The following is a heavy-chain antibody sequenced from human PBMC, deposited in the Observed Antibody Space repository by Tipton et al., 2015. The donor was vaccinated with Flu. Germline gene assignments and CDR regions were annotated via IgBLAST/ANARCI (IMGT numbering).Heavy chain of an antibody. V-gene: IGHV3-30*02. CDR3: TKAFDTYYYDSSGYSRSPFDY. CDR2: IRYDGSNK. J-gene: IGHJ4*02. D-gene: IGHD3-22*01. Sequence: SLRLSCAASGFTFSSYGMHWVRQAPGKGLEWVAFIRYDGSNKYYADSVKGRFTISRDNYKNTLYLQMNSLRAEDTAVYYCTKAFDTYYYDSSGYSRSPFDYWGQGT. CDR1: GFTFSSYG.